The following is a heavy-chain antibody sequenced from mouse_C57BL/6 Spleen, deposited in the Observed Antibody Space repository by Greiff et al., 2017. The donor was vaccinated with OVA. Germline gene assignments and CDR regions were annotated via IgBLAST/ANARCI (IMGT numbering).Heavy chain of an antibody. J-gene: IGHJ2*01. V-gene: IGHV5-4*01. CDR3: ARDPYYGSSYGNYFDD. CDR1: GFTFSSYA. D-gene: IGHD1-1*01. Sequence: EVMLVESGGGLVKPGGSLKLSCAASGFTFSSYAMSWVRQTPEKRLEWVATISDGGSYTYYPDNVKGRFTISRDNAKNNLYLQMSHLKSEDTAMYYCARDPYYGSSYGNYFDDWGQGTTLTVSS. CDR2: ISDGGSYT.